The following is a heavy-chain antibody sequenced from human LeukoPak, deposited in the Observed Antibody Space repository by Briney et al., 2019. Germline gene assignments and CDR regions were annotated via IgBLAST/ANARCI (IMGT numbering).Heavy chain of an antibody. Sequence: GGSLRLSCAASGFTFSSYGMHWVRQAPGKGLEWVAFIRYDGSNKYYADSLKGRFTISRDNSKNTLYLQMNSLRAEDTAVYYCAKFPYSSGNCPYWGQGTLVTVSS. J-gene: IGHJ4*02. D-gene: IGHD6-19*01. CDR3: AKFPYSSGNCPY. CDR1: GFTFSSYG. V-gene: IGHV3-30*02. CDR2: IRYDGSNK.